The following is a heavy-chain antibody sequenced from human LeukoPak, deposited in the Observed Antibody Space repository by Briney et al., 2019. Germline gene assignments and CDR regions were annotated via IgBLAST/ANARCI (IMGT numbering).Heavy chain of an antibody. J-gene: IGHJ4*02. CDR1: GGSISSYY. Sequence: SETLSLTCTVSGGSISSYYWSWIRQPPGKGLEWIGYIQNSEYSGRISTDYNPSLMSRVTISVDTSKNQFSLKLSSVTAADTAVYYCAREVVSGGNCFFDYWGQGTLVTVSS. CDR2: IQNSEYSGRIST. D-gene: IGHD2-15*01. V-gene: IGHV4-59*01. CDR3: AREVVSGGNCFFDY.